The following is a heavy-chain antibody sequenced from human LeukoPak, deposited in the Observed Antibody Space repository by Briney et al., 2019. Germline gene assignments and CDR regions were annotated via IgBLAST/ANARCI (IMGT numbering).Heavy chain of an antibody. CDR1: GFTFSSYS. J-gene: IGHJ4*02. D-gene: IGHD3-22*01. CDR2: ISSSSSYI. Sequence: PGGSLRLSCAASGFTFSSYSMNWVRQAPGKGLEWVSSISSSSSYIYYADSVKGRFAISRDNAKNSLYLQMNSLRAEDTAVYYCARDDSSGYWSTWIFDYWGQGTLVTVSS. V-gene: IGHV3-21*01. CDR3: ARDDSSGYWSTWIFDY.